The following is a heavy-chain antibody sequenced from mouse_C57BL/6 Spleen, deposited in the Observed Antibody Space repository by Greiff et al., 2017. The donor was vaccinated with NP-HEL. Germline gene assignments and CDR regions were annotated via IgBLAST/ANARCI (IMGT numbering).Heavy chain of an antibody. CDR3: ARESPYDYDPRYYAMDY. J-gene: IGHJ4*01. CDR1: GYTFTSYW. V-gene: IGHV1-52*01. Sequence: QVQLQQPGAELVRPGSSVKLSCKASGYTFTSYWMHWVKQRPIQGLEWIGNIDPSDSETHYNQKFKDKATLTVDKSSSTAYMQLSSLTSEDSAVYYCARESPYDYDPRYYAMDYWGQGTSVTVSS. CDR2: IDPSDSET. D-gene: IGHD2-4*01.